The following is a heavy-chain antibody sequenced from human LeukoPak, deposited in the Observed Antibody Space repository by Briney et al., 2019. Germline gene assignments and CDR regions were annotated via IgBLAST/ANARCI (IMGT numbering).Heavy chain of an antibody. CDR3: AKGMATKYYFDY. J-gene: IGHJ4*02. CDR2: IIYDGSNK. D-gene: IGHD5-24*01. Sequence: GGSLRLSCAASGFTFSSYGMRWVRQAPGKGLEWVALIIYDGSNKYYTDSVKGRFTISRDNSKNTLYLQMNSLRAEDTAMYYCAKGMATKYYFDYLGQGSLVTVSA. V-gene: IGHV3-30*18. CDR1: GFTFSSYG.